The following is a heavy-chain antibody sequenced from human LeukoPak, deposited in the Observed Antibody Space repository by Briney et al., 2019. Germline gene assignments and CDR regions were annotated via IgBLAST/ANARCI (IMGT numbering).Heavy chain of an antibody. J-gene: IGHJ3*02. CDR3: ARDRPPDSGSYKRDAFDI. D-gene: IGHD1-26*01. Sequence: GASVKVSCKASGYTFTSYGISRVRQAPGQGLEWMGWISAYNGNTNYAQKLQGRVTMTTDTSTSTAYMELRSLRSDDTAVYYCARDRPPDSGSYKRDAFDIWGQGTMVTVSS. CDR1: GYTFTSYG. V-gene: IGHV1-18*01. CDR2: ISAYNGNT.